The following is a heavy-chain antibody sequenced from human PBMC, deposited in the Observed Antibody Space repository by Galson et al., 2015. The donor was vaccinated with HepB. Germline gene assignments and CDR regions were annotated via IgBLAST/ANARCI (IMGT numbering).Heavy chain of an antibody. V-gene: IGHV1-18*01. Sequence: SVKVSCKASGYTFTSYGISWVRQAPGQGLEWMGWISAYNGNTNYAQKLQGRVTMTTDTSTSTAYMELRSLRSDDTAVYYCARDGSWNYFRRHRGPLDYWGQGTLVTVSS. CDR3: ARDGSWNYFRRHRGPLDY. CDR1: GYTFTSYG. J-gene: IGHJ4*02. CDR2: ISAYNGNT. D-gene: IGHD1-7*01.